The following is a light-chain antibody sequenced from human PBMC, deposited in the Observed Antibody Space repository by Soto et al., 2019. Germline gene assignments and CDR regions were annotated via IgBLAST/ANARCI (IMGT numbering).Light chain of an antibody. CDR2: EDN. Sequence: NFMLTQPHSVSESPGKTVTISCTRSSGSIASNYVQWYQQRPGSAPTTVIYEDNQRPSGVPDRFSGSIDSSSNSASLTISGLKTEDEAAYYCQSYDSSFWVFGGGTQLTVL. V-gene: IGLV6-57*04. CDR1: SGSIASNY. CDR3: QSYDSSFWV. J-gene: IGLJ3*02.